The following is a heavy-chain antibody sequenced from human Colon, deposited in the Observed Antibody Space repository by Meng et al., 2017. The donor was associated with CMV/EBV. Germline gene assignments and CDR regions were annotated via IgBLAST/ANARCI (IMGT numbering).Heavy chain of an antibody. D-gene: IGHD2-21*02. CDR3: AKEFVLGTHLDH. V-gene: IGHV3-30*02. CDR2: IRYDGSKA. J-gene: IGHJ4*02. Sequence: GGSLRLSCAASGFSFTNYWMTWVRQAPGKGLEWVAFIRYDGSKADYADSVTGRFTISRDNAKSSLHLQMTSLRPEDSAVYFCAKEFVLGTHLDHWGQGTVVTVSS. CDR1: GFSFTNYW.